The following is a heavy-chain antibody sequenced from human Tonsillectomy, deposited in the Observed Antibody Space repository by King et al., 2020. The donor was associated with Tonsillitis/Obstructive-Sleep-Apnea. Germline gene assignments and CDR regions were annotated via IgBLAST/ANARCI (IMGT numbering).Heavy chain of an antibody. CDR1: GFTFSSYT. D-gene: IGHD4-17*01. V-gene: IGHV3-23*04. Sequence: VQLVESGGGLVQPGVSLRLSCAASGFTFSSYTMTWVRQAPGKGLEWVSAIAGTGRSTYYADSFKGRFTISRDNSKNTLHLQMISLRAEDTAGYYCAKGHGDDDALYIWGQGTMVTVSS. CDR2: IAGTGRST. CDR3: AKGHGDDDALYI. J-gene: IGHJ3*02.